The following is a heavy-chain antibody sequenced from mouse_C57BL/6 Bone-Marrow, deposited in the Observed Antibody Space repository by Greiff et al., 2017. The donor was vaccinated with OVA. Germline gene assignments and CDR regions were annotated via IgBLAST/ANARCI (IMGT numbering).Heavy chain of an antibody. CDR3: ARPGSSHWYFDV. CDR1: GYTFTDYY. J-gene: IGHJ1*03. Sequence: VKLQESGAELVRPGASVKLSCKASGYTFTDYYINWVKQRPGQGLEWIARIYPGSGNTYYNEKFKGKATLTAEKSSSTAYMQLSSLTSEDSAVYFCARPGSSHWYFDVWGTGTTVTVSS. D-gene: IGHD1-1*01. V-gene: IGHV1-76*01. CDR2: IYPGSGNT.